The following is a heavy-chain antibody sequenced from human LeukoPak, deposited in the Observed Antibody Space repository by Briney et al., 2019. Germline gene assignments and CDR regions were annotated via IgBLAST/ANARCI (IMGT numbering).Heavy chain of an antibody. V-gene: IGHV3-30*02. Sequence: GESLRLSCAASGFSFSSYGMHWVRQAPGKWLEWVAFIRYDGSNKYYADSVKGRFTISRDNSKNTLCLQMNSLRAEDTAVYYCAKGRGYSYGYYFDYWGQGTLVTVSS. CDR1: GFSFSSYG. D-gene: IGHD5-18*01. CDR2: IRYDGSNK. CDR3: AKGRGYSYGYYFDY. J-gene: IGHJ4*02.